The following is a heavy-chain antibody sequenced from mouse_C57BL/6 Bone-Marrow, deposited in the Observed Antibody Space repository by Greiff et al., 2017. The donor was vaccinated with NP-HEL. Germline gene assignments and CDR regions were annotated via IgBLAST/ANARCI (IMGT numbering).Heavy chain of an antibody. V-gene: IGHV1-69*01. J-gene: IGHJ1*03. CDR2: IDPSDSYT. CDR3: ARSSNYYGSSYWYFDV. D-gene: IGHD1-1*01. CDR1: GYTFTSYW. Sequence: QVQLQQPGAELVMPGASVKLSCKASGYTFTSYWMHWVKQRPGQGLEWIGEIDPSDSYTNYNQKFKGKSTLTVDKSSSTAYMQLSSLRSEDSAVYYCARSSNYYGSSYWYFDVWGTGTTVTVSS.